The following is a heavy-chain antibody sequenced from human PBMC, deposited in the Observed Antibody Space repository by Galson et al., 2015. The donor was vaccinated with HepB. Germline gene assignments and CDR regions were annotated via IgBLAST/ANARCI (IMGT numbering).Heavy chain of an antibody. D-gene: IGHD6-13*01. CDR1: GYTFTTYY. Sequence: SVKVSCKASGYTFTTYYMNWVRQAPGQGLEWMGIINPSEGSTSYAQKIQGRVTMTIDTSTSTVYMELSSLRSEDTAVYFCARVVPPHSSSEDYWGQGTLVTVSS. V-gene: IGHV1-46*01. J-gene: IGHJ4*02. CDR2: INPSEGST. CDR3: ARVVPPHSSSEDY.